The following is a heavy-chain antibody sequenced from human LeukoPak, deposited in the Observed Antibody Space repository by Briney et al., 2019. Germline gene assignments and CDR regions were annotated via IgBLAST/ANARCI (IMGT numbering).Heavy chain of an antibody. D-gene: IGHD3-10*01. V-gene: IGHV4-39*07. CDR3: ARVRITMVSSWSDT. CDR1: GGSISSSSYY. J-gene: IGHJ5*02. Sequence: ASETLSLTCTVSGGSISSSSYYWGWIRQPPGKGLEWIGSIYYSGSTYYNPSLKSRVTISVDTSKNQFSLKLSSVTAADTAVYYCARVRITMVSSWSDTWGQGTLVTVSS. CDR2: IYYSGST.